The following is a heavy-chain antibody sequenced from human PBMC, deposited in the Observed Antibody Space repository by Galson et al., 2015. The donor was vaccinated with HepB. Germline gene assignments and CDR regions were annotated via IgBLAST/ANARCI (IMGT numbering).Heavy chain of an antibody. Sequence: SLRLSCAASGFTFSSYWMHWVRQAPGKGLVWVSRINSDGSSTSYADSVKGRFTISRDNAKNTLYLQMNSLRAEDTAVYYCARDMQWLVIYYGMDVWGQGTTVTVSS. V-gene: IGHV3-74*01. CDR2: INSDGSST. CDR1: GFTFSSYW. J-gene: IGHJ6*02. CDR3: ARDMQWLVIYYGMDV. D-gene: IGHD6-19*01.